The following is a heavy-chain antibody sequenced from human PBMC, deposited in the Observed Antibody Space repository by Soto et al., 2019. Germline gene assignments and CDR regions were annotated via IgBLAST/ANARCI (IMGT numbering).Heavy chain of an antibody. CDR3: ASGGDGSGPFTWELPDH. V-gene: IGHV1-45*02. CDR1: GNTFTYRY. D-gene: IGHD1-26*01. CDR2: ITPFSGDV. J-gene: IGHJ4*02. Sequence: QMQLVQSGAEVKRTGSTVTVSCKALGNTFTYRYLHWVRQAPGQALEWMGWITPFSGDVHYAQKFQERVTITRDTSINAAYMRMSSLRPEDTAMYYCASGGDGSGPFTWELPDHWGQGTLVTVSS.